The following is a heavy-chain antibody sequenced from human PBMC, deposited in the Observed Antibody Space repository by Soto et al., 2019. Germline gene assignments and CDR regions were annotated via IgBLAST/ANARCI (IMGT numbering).Heavy chain of an antibody. D-gene: IGHD2-2*01. CDR3: TRHLCDESPNSNWFDP. V-gene: IGHV4-31*03. J-gene: IGHJ5*02. CDR1: DDSTVATVCF. CDR2: ISSSRNT. Sequence: SETRSLTGSVSDDSTVATVCFWYWIRQHTDRGLERIVYISSSRNTYYKPSLKSRVPMSLHRSTNKFTLTATSVTTPHTAVYFCTRHLCDESPNSNWFDPWGQGTLVTVSS.